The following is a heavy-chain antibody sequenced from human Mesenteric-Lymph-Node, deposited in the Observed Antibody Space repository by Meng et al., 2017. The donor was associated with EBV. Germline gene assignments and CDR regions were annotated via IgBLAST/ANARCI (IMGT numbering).Heavy chain of an antibody. CDR3: VRGLGGSGNYYFDY. Sequence: VPPQEPAAGLAKPSGAPPLTCAVSGASSFTSNWWSWVRQTPGKGLEWIGEVFHSGSTNYNPSLKSRVTISVDKSKNQFSLEVTSVTAADAAVYYCVRGLGGSGNYYFDYWGQGTLVTVFS. CDR1: GASSFTSNW. D-gene: IGHD3-10*01. J-gene: IGHJ4*02. CDR2: VFHSGST. V-gene: IGHV4-4*02.